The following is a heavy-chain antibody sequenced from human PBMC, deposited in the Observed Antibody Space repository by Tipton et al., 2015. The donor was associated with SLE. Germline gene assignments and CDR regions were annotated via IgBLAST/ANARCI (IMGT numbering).Heavy chain of an antibody. Sequence: TLSLTCTVSGGSVSSGSYYWSWIRQPPGKGLEWIGYIYYSGSTNYNPSPKSRVTISVDTSKNQFSLKLSSVTAADTAVYYCARLYSSSWFFDYWGQGTLITVSS. CDR3: ARLYSSSWFFDY. D-gene: IGHD6-13*01. V-gene: IGHV4-61*01. CDR1: GGSVSSGSYY. J-gene: IGHJ4*02. CDR2: IYYSGST.